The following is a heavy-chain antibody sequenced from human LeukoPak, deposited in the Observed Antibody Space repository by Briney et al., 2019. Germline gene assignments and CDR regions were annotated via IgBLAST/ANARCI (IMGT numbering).Heavy chain of an antibody. CDR3: ARYVVSGAGTYYFDY. CDR2: INYGGTT. Sequence: PSETLSLTCTVSGGSISSNNYYWSWIRQPPGREMEWIASINYGGTTYYNPSLKSRATISVDTSKNQFSLRLSSVTAADTAVYLCARYVVSGAGTYYFDYWGQGSLVTVSS. V-gene: IGHV4-39*01. J-gene: IGHJ4*02. CDR1: GGSISSNNYY. D-gene: IGHD3-10*01.